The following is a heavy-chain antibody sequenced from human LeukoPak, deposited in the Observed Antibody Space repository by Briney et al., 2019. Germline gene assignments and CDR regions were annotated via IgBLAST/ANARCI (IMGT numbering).Heavy chain of an antibody. CDR3: ARDPYLRYFDWSLDY. Sequence: GGSLRLSCAASGFTFSSYSMNWVRQAPGKGLEWVSSISSSSSYIYYADSVKGRFTISRDNAKNSLYLQMNSLRAEDTAVYYCARDPYLRYFDWSLDYWGQGTLVTVSS. CDR1: GFTFSSYS. D-gene: IGHD3-9*01. V-gene: IGHV3-21*01. J-gene: IGHJ4*02. CDR2: ISSSSSYI.